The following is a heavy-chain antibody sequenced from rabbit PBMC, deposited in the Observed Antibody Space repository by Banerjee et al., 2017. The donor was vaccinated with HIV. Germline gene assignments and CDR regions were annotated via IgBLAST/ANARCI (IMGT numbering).Heavy chain of an antibody. CDR3: VRETETYDGYAGYGYYFNL. Sequence: QSLEESGGDLVKPGASLTLTCTASGFSFSSSYWMCWVRQAPGKGLEWIACIHAGGSGSTYYASWAKGRFTISKTSSTTVTLQMTGLTAADTATYFCVRETETYDGYAGYGYYFNLWGQGTLVTVS. CDR2: IHAGGSGST. V-gene: IGHV1S40*01. D-gene: IGHD7-1*01. CDR1: GFSFSSSYW. J-gene: IGHJ4*01.